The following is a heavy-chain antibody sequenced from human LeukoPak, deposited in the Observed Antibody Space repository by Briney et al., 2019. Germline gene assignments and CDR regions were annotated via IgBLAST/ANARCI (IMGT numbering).Heavy chain of an antibody. Sequence: PGGSLRLSCAASGFTFRTYEMNWIRQAPGKGLGWVSYITGSGTIYYADSVKGRFTISRDNARDSLYLQMDSLRAEDTAVYYCAREGVPGDGDHFDYWGQGTVVTVSS. J-gene: IGHJ4*02. CDR1: GFTFRTYE. D-gene: IGHD3-16*01. V-gene: IGHV3-48*03. CDR2: ITGSGTI. CDR3: AREGVPGDGDHFDY.